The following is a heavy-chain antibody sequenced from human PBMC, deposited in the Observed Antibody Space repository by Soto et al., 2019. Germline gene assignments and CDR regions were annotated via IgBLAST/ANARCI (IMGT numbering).Heavy chain of an antibody. V-gene: IGHV1-69*13. CDR2: IIPIFGTA. CDR1: GGTFSSYA. Sequence: ASVKVSCKASGGTFSSYAISWVRQAPGQGLEWMGGIIPIFGTANYAQKFQGRVTITADESTSTAYMELSSLRSEDTAVYYCAGWPHLAPDYYYYGMDVWGQGTTVTVSS. CDR3: AGWPHLAPDYYYYGMDV. J-gene: IGHJ6*02. D-gene: IGHD6-19*01.